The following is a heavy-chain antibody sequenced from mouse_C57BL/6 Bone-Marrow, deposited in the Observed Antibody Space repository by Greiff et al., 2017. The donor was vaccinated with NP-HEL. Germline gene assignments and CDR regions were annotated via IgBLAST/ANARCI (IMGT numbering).Heavy chain of an antibody. CDR1: GFSLPSYG. CDR2: IWGGGST. J-gene: IGHJ3*01. Sequence: VQLQQSGPGLVAPSQSLSIPCTVSGFSLPSYGVDWVRQPPGTGLEWLGVIWGGGSTNYNSALMSRLSISKDNSKSQVFLKMNRLQTDDTAMYYCAKQGDYGPWFAYWGQGTRVTVSA. V-gene: IGHV2-9*01. D-gene: IGHD1-1*02. CDR3: AKQGDYGPWFAY.